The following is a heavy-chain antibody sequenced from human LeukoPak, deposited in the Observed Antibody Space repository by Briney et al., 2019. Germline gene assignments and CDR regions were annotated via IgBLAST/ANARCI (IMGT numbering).Heavy chain of an antibody. J-gene: IGHJ6*03. Sequence: SETLSLTCTVSGGSISGYYWSWIRQPAGKGLEWIGRIYSSGSTNYTPSLKGRVTMSVGTSKNQFSLKLSSVTAADTAVYYCARGTYYYYYMDVWGKGTTVTVSS. CDR3: ARGTYYYYYMDV. V-gene: IGHV4-4*07. CDR2: IYSSGST. CDR1: GGSISGYY.